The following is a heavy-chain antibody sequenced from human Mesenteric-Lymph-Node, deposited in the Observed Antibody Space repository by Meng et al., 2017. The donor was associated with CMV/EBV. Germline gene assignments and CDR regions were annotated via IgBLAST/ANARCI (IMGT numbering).Heavy chain of an antibody. CDR1: GYTFSDSG. J-gene: IGHJ3*02. V-gene: IGHV1-18*01. CDR3: ARDRLGANDAFDI. D-gene: IGHD1-26*01. CDR2: VNTYNGDT. Sequence: ASVKVSCKASGYTFSDSGLTWVRQAPGQGLEWMGWVNTYNGDTNYAQKFQGRVTMTVDTSTTTSYLELRSLRSDDTAMYYCARDRLGANDAFDIWGQGTLVTVS.